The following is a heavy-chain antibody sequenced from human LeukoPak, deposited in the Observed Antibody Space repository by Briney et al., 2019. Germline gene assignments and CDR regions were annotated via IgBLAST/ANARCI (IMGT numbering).Heavy chain of an antibody. CDR1: GFTFSSYS. CDR2: ISSSGGAT. D-gene: IGHD3-10*01. J-gene: IGHJ4*02. V-gene: IGHV3-23*01. Sequence: GGSLRLSCAASGFTFSSYSMSWARQAPGKGLEWVSVISSSGGATYYADSVKGRFTISRDNSKNTLYLQMNSLRVEDTAIYYCARAAMVRGVDYFDYWSQGTLVTVSS. CDR3: ARAAMVRGVDYFDY.